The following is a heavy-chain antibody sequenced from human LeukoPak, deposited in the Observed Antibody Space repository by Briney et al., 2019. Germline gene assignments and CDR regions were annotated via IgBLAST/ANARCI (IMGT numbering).Heavy chain of an antibody. CDR1: GYTFTTYY. CDR2: INPNSGDT. Sequence: ASVKVSCKASGYTFTTYYIHWVRQAPGQGLEWMGWINPNSGDTNYAQKFQGRVTMTRDTSISTAYMELSRLRSDDTAVYYCARGVMLAARGTFDIWGQGTMVTVSS. J-gene: IGHJ3*02. CDR3: ARGVMLAARGTFDI. V-gene: IGHV1-2*02. D-gene: IGHD3-16*01.